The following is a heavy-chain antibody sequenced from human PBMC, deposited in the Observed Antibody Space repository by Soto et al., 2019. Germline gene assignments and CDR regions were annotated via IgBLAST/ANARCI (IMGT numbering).Heavy chain of an antibody. CDR2: ISHTGRT. Sequence: ETLSLTCSVSTASMRTYYWTWIRQSPGKGLEWIGQISHTGRTKYNPSLESRVTISVDTSRKQFSLKLTSVTAADTALYYCARDDTTGLFDFWGQGTLVTVSS. CDR1: TASMRTYY. V-gene: IGHV4-59*01. D-gene: IGHD4-17*01. J-gene: IGHJ4*02. CDR3: ARDDTTGLFDF.